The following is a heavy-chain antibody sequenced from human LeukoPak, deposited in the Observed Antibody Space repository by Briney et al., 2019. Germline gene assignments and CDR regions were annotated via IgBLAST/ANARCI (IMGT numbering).Heavy chain of an antibody. D-gene: IGHD6-19*01. CDR1: GYTITGYY. CDR3: ARGLAVPGKAGFDAFDI. Sequence: ASVKVSCKASGYTITGYYMHWVRQAPGQGLEWMGWINPNSGGTNYAQRSQGRVTMTRDTSISTAYMELSRLTSDDTAVYYCARGLAVPGKAGFDAFDIWGQGTMVTVSS. J-gene: IGHJ3*02. V-gene: IGHV1-2*02. CDR2: INPNSGGT.